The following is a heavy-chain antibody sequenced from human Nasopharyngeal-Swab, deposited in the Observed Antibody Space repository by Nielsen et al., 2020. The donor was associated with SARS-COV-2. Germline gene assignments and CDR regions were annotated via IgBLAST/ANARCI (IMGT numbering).Heavy chain of an antibody. CDR3: AATVAGMGSYGD. Sequence: WIPQPPGKGLEWVSYISSSSSTIYYTDSVKGRFTISRDNAKNLLYLQMSSLRSEDTAVYYCAATVAGMGSYGDWGQGTLVTVSS. D-gene: IGHD6-19*01. V-gene: IGHV3-11*01. J-gene: IGHJ4*02. CDR2: ISSSSSTI.